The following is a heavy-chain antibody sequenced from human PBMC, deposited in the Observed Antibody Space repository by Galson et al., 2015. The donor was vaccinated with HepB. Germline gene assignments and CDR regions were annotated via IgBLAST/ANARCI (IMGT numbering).Heavy chain of an antibody. CDR2: ISSSSSTI. D-gene: IGHD2-15*01. CDR1: GFTFSSYS. V-gene: IGHV3-48*04. J-gene: IGHJ6*02. CDR3: ARERGALGYCSGGSCAPYYYGMDV. Sequence: SLRLSCAASGFTFSSYSMNWVRQAPGKGLEWVSYISSSSSTIYYADSVKGRFTISRDNAKNSLYLQMNSLRAEDTAVYYCARERGALGYCSGGSCAPYYYGMDVWGQGTTVTVSS.